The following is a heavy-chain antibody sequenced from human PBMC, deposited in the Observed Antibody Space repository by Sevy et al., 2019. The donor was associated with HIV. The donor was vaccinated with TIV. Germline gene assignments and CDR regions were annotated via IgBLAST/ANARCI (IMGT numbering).Heavy chain of an antibody. CDR1: GGSFSGYY. V-gene: IGHV4-34*01. CDR2: IMPGGIT. D-gene: IGHD1-26*01. CDR3: ARGQWEHPF. J-gene: IGHJ1*01. Sequence: SETLSLTCAVYGGSFSGYYWTWIRQPPGKGLEWIGEIMPGGITNYNPSLKSRVTISIDTSKNQFSLKVKSVTAADTAIYYCARGQWEHPFWRQGTQVTVSS.